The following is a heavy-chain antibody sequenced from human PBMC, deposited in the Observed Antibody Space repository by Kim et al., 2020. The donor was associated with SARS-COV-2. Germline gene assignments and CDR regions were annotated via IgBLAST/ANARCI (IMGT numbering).Heavy chain of an antibody. CDR1: GGTFSSYA. V-gene: IGHV1-69*04. D-gene: IGHD2-15*01. Sequence: SVKVSCKASGGTFSSYAISWVRQAPGQGLEWMGRIIPILGIANYAQKFQGRVTITADKSTSTAYMELSSLRSEDTAVYYCARIGQSSGYCSGGSCDYFDYWGQGTLVTVSS. CDR2: IIPILGIA. CDR3: ARIGQSSGYCSGGSCDYFDY. J-gene: IGHJ4*02.